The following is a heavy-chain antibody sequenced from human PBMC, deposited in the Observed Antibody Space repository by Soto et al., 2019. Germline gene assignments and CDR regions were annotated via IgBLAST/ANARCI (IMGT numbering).Heavy chain of an antibody. V-gene: IGHV3-30-3*01. CDR2: ISYDGSNK. Sequence: GALRLSCAASGFTFSSYAMHWVRQAPGKGLEWVAVISYDGSNKYYADSVKGRFTISRDNSKNTLYLQMNGLRAEDTAVYYCARDKHIVVVTALLPDDYWGQGTLVTVSS. CDR3: ARDKHIVVVTALLPDDY. D-gene: IGHD2-21*02. CDR1: GFTFSSYA. J-gene: IGHJ4*02.